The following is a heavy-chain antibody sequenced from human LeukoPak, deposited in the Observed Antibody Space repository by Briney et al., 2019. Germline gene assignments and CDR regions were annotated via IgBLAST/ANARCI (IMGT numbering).Heavy chain of an antibody. Sequence: GGSLRLSCTASGFTFGDYAMSWARQAPGKGLEWVAVIWYDGSNKYYADSVKGRFTISRDNSKNTLYLQMNSLRAEDTAVYYCARSAAAGTRDAFDIWGQGTMVTVSS. D-gene: IGHD6-13*01. J-gene: IGHJ3*02. CDR1: GFTFGDYA. CDR2: IWYDGSNK. CDR3: ARSAAAGTRDAFDI. V-gene: IGHV3-33*01.